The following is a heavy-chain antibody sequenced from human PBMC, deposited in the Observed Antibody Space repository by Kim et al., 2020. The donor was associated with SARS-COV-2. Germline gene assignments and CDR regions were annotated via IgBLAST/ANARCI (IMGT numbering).Heavy chain of an antibody. D-gene: IGHD3-22*01. CDR3: ARGDSSGWGWFDP. CDR1: GYTFTSYY. CDR2: INPSGGST. Sequence: ASVKVSCKASGYTFTSYYMHWVRRAPGQGLEWMVIINPSGGSTSYAQKFQGRVTMTRDTSTSTVYMELSSLRSEDTAVFYCARGDSSGWGWFDPWGQGTLVTVSS. J-gene: IGHJ5*02. V-gene: IGHV1-46*01.